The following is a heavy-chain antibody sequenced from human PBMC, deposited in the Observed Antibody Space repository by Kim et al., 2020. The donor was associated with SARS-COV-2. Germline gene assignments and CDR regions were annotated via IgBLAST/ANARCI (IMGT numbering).Heavy chain of an antibody. Sequence: ASVKVSCKVSGFNFTGYYVHWVRQAPGQGLEWMGWINPATGGTSFAQKFKGRVAMARDTSITTAYMELSGLRSDDMAMYICFGSSWTGFWGRGTLFTVS. CDR3: FGSSWTGF. CDR1: GFNFTGYY. D-gene: IGHD6-13*01. CDR2: INPATGGT. V-gene: IGHV1-2*02. J-gene: IGHJ4*02.